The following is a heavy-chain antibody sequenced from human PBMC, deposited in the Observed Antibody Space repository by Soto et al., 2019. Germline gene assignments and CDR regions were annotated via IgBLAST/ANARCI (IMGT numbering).Heavy chain of an antibody. CDR3: ARSVSSNWFFDY. Sequence: PSETLSLTCTVSGGSISSYYWSWIRQPPGKGLEWIGYIYYSGSTHYNPSLKSRVSMSVDTSKNELSLKVSSVTAADTAVYHCARSVSSNWFFDYWGQGTLVTVSS. CDR2: IYYSGST. J-gene: IGHJ4*02. CDR1: GGSISSYY. D-gene: IGHD6-13*01. V-gene: IGHV4-59*08.